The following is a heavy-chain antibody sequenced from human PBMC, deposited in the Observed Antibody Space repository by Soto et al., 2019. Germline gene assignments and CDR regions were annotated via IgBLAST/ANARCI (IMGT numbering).Heavy chain of an antibody. CDR2: ISGSGGST. CDR3: TKNVADGSGSRLDY. J-gene: IGHJ4*02. CDR1: GFTFSSYA. Sequence: EVQLLESGGGLVQPGGSLRLSCAASGFTFSSYAMSWVRQAPGKGLEWGSAISGSGGSTYYADSVKGRFTISRDNSKNTLYLQMNSLRAEDTAVYYCTKNVADGSGSRLDYWGQGTLVTVSS. V-gene: IGHV3-23*01. D-gene: IGHD3-10*01.